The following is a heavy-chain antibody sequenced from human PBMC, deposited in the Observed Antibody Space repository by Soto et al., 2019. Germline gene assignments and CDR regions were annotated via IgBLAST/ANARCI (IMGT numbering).Heavy chain of an antibody. D-gene: IGHD3-22*01. CDR1: GFSLTTTGVA. CDR3: VYRRSAYYLQS. Sequence: KESGPTLVKPTQTLTLTCTFSGFSLTTTGVAVGGIRQSPGKAPECLALIYLDDDKVYSPSLRRRLTISKATSKKQVVLNVANLDPVDTATYYCVYRRSAYYLQSWGQGIFVAVSP. J-gene: IGHJ5*02. V-gene: IGHV2-5*02. CDR2: IYLDDDK.